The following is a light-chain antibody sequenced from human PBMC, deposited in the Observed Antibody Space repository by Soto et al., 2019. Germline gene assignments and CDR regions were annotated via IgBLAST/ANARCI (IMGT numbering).Light chain of an antibody. CDR1: SSNVRGNP. CDR3: ASRDDSRNGPV. V-gene: IGLV1-44*01. CDR2: TNS. Sequence: QSVLTQPPSASGTPGQRVTISCSGSSSNVRGNPLNCYQHAPTTTPKLPTDTNSQRPSGVPERFSGSKSGTSAPLAIRGLQAEDEADYYCASRDDSRNGPVFGTGTKVTVL. J-gene: IGLJ1*01.